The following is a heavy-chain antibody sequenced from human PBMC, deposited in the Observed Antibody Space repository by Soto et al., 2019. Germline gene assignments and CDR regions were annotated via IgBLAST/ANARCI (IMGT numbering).Heavy chain of an antibody. J-gene: IGHJ4*02. D-gene: IGHD3-10*01. Sequence: PGGSLRLSCAASGFTFSSYSMNWVRQAPGKGLEWVSYISSSSSTIYYADSVKGRFTISRDNAKNSLYLQMNSLRAEDTAVYYCETLRLSMVRGVLFDYWGQGTLVTVSS. CDR2: ISSSSSTI. CDR1: GFTFSSYS. V-gene: IGHV3-48*01. CDR3: ETLRLSMVRGVLFDY.